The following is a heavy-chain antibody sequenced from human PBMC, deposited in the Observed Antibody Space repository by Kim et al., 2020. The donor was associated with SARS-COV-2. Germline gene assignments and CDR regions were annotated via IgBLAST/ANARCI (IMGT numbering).Heavy chain of an antibody. D-gene: IGHD1-1*01. Sequence: YAQKFQGRVTMTRNTSISTAYMELSSLRSEDTAVYYCARGLIGDKYNFQHWGQGTLVTVSS. J-gene: IGHJ1*01. V-gene: IGHV1-8*01. CDR3: ARGLIGDKYNFQH.